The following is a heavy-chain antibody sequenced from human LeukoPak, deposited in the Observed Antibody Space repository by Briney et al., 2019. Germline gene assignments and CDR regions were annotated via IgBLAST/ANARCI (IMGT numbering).Heavy chain of an antibody. D-gene: IGHD1-1*01. CDR2: TYYRSKWYN. Sequence: SQTLSLTCAISGDSFSSNSAAWNWVRQSPSRGLEWLGRTYYRSKWYNEYADSVKSRITINPDTSKNQFSLHLNSVTPEDTAVYYCARGITERNDYWGQGTLVTVSS. J-gene: IGHJ4*02. CDR1: GDSFSSNSAA. V-gene: IGHV6-1*01. CDR3: ARGITERNDY.